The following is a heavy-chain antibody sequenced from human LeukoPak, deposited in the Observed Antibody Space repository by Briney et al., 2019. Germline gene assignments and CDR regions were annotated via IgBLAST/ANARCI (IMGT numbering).Heavy chain of an antibody. CDR2: ISYDGSNK. V-gene: IGHV3-30-3*01. Sequence: PGRSLRLSCAASGFTFSSYAMHWVRQAPGKGLEWVAVISYDGSNKYYADSVKGRFTISRDNSKNTLYLQMNSLRAEDTAVYYCASSWVTIFGVVIGEGAFDIWGQGTMVTVSS. J-gene: IGHJ3*02. D-gene: IGHD3-3*01. CDR1: GFTFSSYA. CDR3: ASSWVTIFGVVIGEGAFDI.